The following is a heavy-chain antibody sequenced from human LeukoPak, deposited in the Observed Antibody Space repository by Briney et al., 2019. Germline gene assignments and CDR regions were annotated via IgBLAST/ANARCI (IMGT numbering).Heavy chain of an antibody. V-gene: IGHV1-2*02. CDR3: ARGGEFLLRYFDWLLWY. CDR2: INPNSGGT. J-gene: IGHJ4*02. D-gene: IGHD3-9*01. Sequence: ASVKVSCKASGYTFTGYYMHWVRQAPGQGLEWMGWINPNSGGTSYAQKFQGRVTMTRDTSISTAYMELSRLRSDDTAVYYCARGGEFLLRYFDWLLWYWGQGTLVTVSS. CDR1: GYTFTGYY.